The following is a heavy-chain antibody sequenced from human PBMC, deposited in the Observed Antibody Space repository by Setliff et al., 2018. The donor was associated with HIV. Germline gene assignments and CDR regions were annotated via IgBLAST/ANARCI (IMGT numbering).Heavy chain of an antibody. CDR2: IHAGSGDT. D-gene: IGHD1-26*01. V-gene: IGHV1-3*01. J-gene: IGHJ4*02. Sequence: ASVKVSCKASGYTFTNNVIHWVRQAPGQRLEWMGWIHAGSGDTQYSQKFQGRVTITRDTSASTVYMELSSLTHEDTAVYYCARDFSGTYYGDIDYWGQGTLVTVSS. CDR3: ARDFSGTYYGDIDY. CDR1: GYTFTNNV.